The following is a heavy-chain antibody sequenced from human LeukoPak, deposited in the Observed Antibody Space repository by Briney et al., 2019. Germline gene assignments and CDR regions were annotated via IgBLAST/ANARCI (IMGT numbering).Heavy chain of an antibody. CDR2: IYPGDSDT. CDR1: GYSFTSYW. J-gene: IGHJ4*02. Sequence: GESLKISCKGSGYSFTSYWIGWVRQMPGEGLEWMGIIYPGDSDTRYSPSFQGQVTISADKSISTAYLQWSSLKASDTAMYYCARQSSYDILTGYYIVMGPSAFDYWGQGTLVTVSS. CDR3: ARQSSYDILTGYYIVMGPSAFDY. D-gene: IGHD3-9*01. V-gene: IGHV5-51*01.